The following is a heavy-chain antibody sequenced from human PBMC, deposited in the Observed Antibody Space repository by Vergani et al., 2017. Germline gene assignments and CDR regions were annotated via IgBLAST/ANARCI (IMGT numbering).Heavy chain of an antibody. D-gene: IGHD2-21*01. CDR3: ARSFHRHAIDGVTH. CDR1: NESFNDYY. V-gene: IGHV4-34*01. J-gene: IGHJ4*02. CDR2: INHVGRT. Sequence: QVQLQEWGAGLLKPSETLSLTCSVYNESFNDYYWMWIRQSPGKGLEWIGEINHVGRTDYTPSLRSRLTMSIDTSKQQFSLTLRYVTAADTSVYDCARSFHRHAIDGVTHWGQGDLVYVSA.